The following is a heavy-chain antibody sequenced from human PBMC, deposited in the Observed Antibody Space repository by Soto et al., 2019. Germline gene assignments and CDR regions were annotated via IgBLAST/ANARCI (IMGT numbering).Heavy chain of an antibody. D-gene: IGHD3-3*01. CDR3: ARGLGHLDPFDI. Sequence: GGSLRLSCAASGFTFTTSVPTWVRQAPGKGLEWVSGIGSRSDRTHYADSVKGRFTISRDNAKNTLYLQMNSLRAEDTAVYYCARGLGHLDPFDIWGQGTMVTVSS. V-gene: IGHV3-23*01. CDR2: IGSRSDRT. CDR1: GFTFTTSV. J-gene: IGHJ3*02.